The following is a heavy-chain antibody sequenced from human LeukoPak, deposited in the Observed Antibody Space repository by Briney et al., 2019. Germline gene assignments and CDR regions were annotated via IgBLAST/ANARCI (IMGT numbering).Heavy chain of an antibody. J-gene: IGHJ3*02. V-gene: IGHV3-48*01. Sequence: GGSLRLSCAASGFTFSSYNMNWVRQAPGKGLEWVSYISSSSSTIFYADSVKGRFTISRDKAKNSLYLQMNSLRAEDTAVYYCARDNGDGYRGAFDIWGQGTMVTVSS. CDR1: GFTFSSYN. CDR2: ISSSSSTI. D-gene: IGHD5-24*01. CDR3: ARDNGDGYRGAFDI.